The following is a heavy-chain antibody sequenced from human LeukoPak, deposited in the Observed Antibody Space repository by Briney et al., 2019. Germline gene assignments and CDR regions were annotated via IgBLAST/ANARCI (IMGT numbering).Heavy chain of an antibody. V-gene: IGHV4-34*01. CDR1: GGSFSGYY. CDR3: ARVRVGIVVVVAATRLAWFDP. CDR2: INHSGRT. Sequence: PSETLSLTCAVCGGSFSGYYWSWIRQPPGKGLEWIGEINHSGRTNYNPSLKSRVTISVDTSKNQFSLKLSSVTAADTAVYYCARVRVGIVVVVAATRLAWFDPWGQGTLVTVSS. D-gene: IGHD2-15*01. J-gene: IGHJ5*02.